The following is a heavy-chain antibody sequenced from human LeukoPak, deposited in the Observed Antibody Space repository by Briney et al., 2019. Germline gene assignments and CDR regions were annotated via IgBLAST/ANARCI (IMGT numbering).Heavy chain of an antibody. CDR3: ARGVGATNSNWFDP. CDR1: GLTFSSYW. V-gene: IGHV3-74*01. CDR2: INSDGSSR. D-gene: IGHD1-26*01. Sequence: PGGSLTLSCAASGLTFSSYWMHWVRHAPGKGLVWVSRINSDGSSRNYADSVKGRFTISRDNAKNTLYLQMNSLRAEDTAVYYCARGVGATNSNWFDPWGQGTLVTVSS. J-gene: IGHJ5*02.